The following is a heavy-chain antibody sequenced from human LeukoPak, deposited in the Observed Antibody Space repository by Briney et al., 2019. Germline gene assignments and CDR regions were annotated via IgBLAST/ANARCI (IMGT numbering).Heavy chain of an antibody. CDR2: ISSSGSPR. J-gene: IGHJ4*02. CDR3: ARSFDY. Sequence: GGSLRLSCAASGLTFSSFEMNWVRQAPGKGLEWVSYISSSGSPRYYADSVKGRFTISRDNAKNSLYLQMNSLRAEDTALYYCARSFDYWGQGTLVTVSS. V-gene: IGHV3-48*03. CDR1: GLTFSSFE.